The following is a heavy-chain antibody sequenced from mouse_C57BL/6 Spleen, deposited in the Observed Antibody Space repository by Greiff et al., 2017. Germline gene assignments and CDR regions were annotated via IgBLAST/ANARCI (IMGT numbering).Heavy chain of an antibody. V-gene: IGHV5-9-1*02. CDR3: TRDYYLYYAMDY. Sequence: EVMLVESGEGLVKPGGSLKLSCAASGFTFSSYAMSWVRQTPEKRLEWVAYISSGGDYIYYADTVKGRFTISRDNARNTLYLQMSSLKSEDTAMYYCTRDYYLYYAMDYWGQGTSVTVSS. CDR2: ISSGGDYI. D-gene: IGHD1-1*01. CDR1: GFTFSSYA. J-gene: IGHJ4*01.